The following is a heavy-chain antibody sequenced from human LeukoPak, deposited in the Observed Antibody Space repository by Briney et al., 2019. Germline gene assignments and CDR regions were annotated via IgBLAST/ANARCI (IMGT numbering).Heavy chain of an antibody. CDR2: IYYSGST. CDR3: ARAVGLNYYDSSGYPL. CDR1: GGSISSYY. Sequence: SETLSLTCTVSGGSISSYYWSWIRQPPGKGLEGIGYIYYSGSTNYNPSLKSRVTISVDTSKNQFSLKLSSVTAADTAVYYCARAVGLNYYDSSGYPLWGQGTLVTVSS. D-gene: IGHD3-22*01. V-gene: IGHV4-59*01. J-gene: IGHJ4*02.